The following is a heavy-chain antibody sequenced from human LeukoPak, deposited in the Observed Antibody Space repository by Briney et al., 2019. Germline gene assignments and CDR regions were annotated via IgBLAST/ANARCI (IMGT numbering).Heavy chain of an antibody. Sequence: SETLSLTCTVSGGSISSSSYYWSWIRQPSGKGLEWIGEINHSGSTNYNPSLKSRVTISVDTSKNQISLKLSSVTAADTAVYYCARGGGYYYYMDVWGKGTTVTVSS. CDR3: ARGGGYYYYMDV. J-gene: IGHJ6*03. CDR1: GGSISSSSYY. V-gene: IGHV4-39*07. D-gene: IGHD3-10*01. CDR2: INHSGST.